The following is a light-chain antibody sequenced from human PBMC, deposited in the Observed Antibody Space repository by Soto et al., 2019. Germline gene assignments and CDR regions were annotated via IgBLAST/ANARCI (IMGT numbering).Light chain of an antibody. CDR3: TSYSSSSTRVV. CDR2: DVS. Sequence: QSALTQPASVSGSPGQSITISCTGTSSDVGGYNYASWYQQHPDKAPKLIIYDVSNRPSGVSNRFSASKSGNTASLTISGLQAEDEADYYCTSYSSSSTRVVFGTGTKLTVL. CDR1: SSDVGGYNY. V-gene: IGLV2-14*03. J-gene: IGLJ3*02.